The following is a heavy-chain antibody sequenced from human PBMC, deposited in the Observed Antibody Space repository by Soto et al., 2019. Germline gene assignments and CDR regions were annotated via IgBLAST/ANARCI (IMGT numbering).Heavy chain of an antibody. V-gene: IGHV4-31*03. CDR1: GASIITDGYY. CDR3: ARVPTYYQDSIGNQPFHP. Sequence: QVQLQESGPGLVEPSQTLSLICTVSGASIITDGYYWTWIRQHPGKGLEWLGYIHYSGGATYSPSSNPSLQSRIAISVEISKSLFSPKLTSVTAADTAVSSWARVPTYYQDSIGNQPFHPLSQGTLGSVSS. CDR2: IHYSGGATYSP. J-gene: IGHJ5*02. D-gene: IGHD3-22*01.